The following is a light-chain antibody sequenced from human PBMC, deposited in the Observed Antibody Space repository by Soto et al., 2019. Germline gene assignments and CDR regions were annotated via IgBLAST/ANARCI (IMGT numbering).Light chain of an antibody. CDR3: YSYTSSGTYV. CDR1: SSDVGNYNY. V-gene: IGLV2-14*01. J-gene: IGLJ1*01. CDR2: EVS. Sequence: QSVLTQPASVSGSPGQSITISCTGTSSDVGNYNYVSWYQQHPGKAPKLMIYEVSNRPSGVSNRFSGSKSGNTAPLTISGLQAEDETYYYCYSYTSSGTYVFGTGTKVTVL.